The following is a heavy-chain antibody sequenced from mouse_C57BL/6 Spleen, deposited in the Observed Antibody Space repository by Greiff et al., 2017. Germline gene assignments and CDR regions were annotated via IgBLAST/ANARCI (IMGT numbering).Heavy chain of an antibody. CDR1: GFTFSDYG. V-gene: IGHV5-15*01. J-gene: IGHJ3*01. D-gene: IGHD2-2*01. CDR2: ISNLAYSI. CDR3: ARKGYDGGFAY. Sequence: EVQLVESGGGLVQPGGSLKLSCAASGFTFSDYGMAWVRQAPRKGPEWVAFISNLAYSIYYADTVTGRFTISRENAKNTLYLEMSSLRSEDTAMYYCARKGYDGGFAYWGQGTLVTVSA.